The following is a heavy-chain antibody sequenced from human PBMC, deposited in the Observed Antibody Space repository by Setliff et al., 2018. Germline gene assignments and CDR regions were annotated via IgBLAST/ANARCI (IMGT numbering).Heavy chain of an antibody. CDR1: GYTFTSHY. Sequence: SVKVSCKASGYTFTSHYMHWVRQAPGQGLEWMGGIIPILGIANYAQKLQGRVTITAEKSTSTAYMELSSLRSEDTAVYYCARGVPGSSFDYWGQGTLVTVSS. CDR3: ARGVPGSSFDY. D-gene: IGHD6-13*01. V-gene: IGHV1-69*10. CDR2: IIPILGIA. J-gene: IGHJ4*02.